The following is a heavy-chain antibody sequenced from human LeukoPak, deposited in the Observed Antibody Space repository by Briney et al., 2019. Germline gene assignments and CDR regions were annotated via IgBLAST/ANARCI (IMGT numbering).Heavy chain of an antibody. Sequence: SGGSLRLSCAASGFTVSSNFMSWVRQAPGKGLEWVSVIYSGGTTYYADSAKGRFTISRDNSKNTLYLQMNSLRADDTAVYYCARDLLSGYDPQFDYWGQGTLVTVSS. CDR3: ARDLLSGYDPQFDY. CDR2: IYSGGTT. J-gene: IGHJ4*02. D-gene: IGHD5-12*01. V-gene: IGHV3-53*01. CDR1: GFTVSSNF.